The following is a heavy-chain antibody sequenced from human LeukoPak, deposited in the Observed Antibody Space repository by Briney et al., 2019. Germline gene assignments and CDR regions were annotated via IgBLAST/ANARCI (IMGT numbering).Heavy chain of an antibody. J-gene: IGHJ4*02. D-gene: IGHD6-19*01. V-gene: IGHV3-30*18. Sequence: GGSLRLSCAASGFTFSSYGMHWVRQAPGKGLEWVAVISYDGSNKYYADSVKGRFTISRDNSKNTLYLQMISLTAEDTAVYYCAKDLPVADTGWGQGTLVTVSS. CDR1: GFTFSSYG. CDR3: AKDLPVADTG. CDR2: ISYDGSNK.